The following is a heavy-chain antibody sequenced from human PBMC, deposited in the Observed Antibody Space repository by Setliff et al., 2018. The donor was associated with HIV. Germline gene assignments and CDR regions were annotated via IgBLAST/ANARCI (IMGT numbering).Heavy chain of an antibody. CDR1: GGSFSGDS. CDR3: ARDYYDDTYYSPGIYYLYYMDV. D-gene: IGHD3-10*01. V-gene: IGHV4-34*01. Sequence: SSETLSLTCNVYGGSFSGDSWNWIRQPPGKGLEWIGEITHSGGTKYNPSLKRRVTLSVDMSKDHFSLSLTSVTAAETAVSYCARDYYDDTYYSPGIYYLYYMDVWGKGTTVTVSS. CDR2: ITHSGGT. J-gene: IGHJ6*03.